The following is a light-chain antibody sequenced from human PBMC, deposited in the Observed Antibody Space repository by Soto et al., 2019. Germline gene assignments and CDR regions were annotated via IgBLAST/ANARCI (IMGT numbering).Light chain of an antibody. J-gene: IGKJ4*01. Sequence: IVMTQSPDSLAVSLGERATINCKSSQTVLYWSDNKNYLAWYQQKPGQPPKLLIYWASTRASGVPDRFSGSGSGTDFTLTISSLEAEDFAVYYCQQYNNWPLTFGGGTKVEIK. CDR3: QQYNNWPLT. CDR1: QTVLYWSDNKNY. CDR2: WAS. V-gene: IGKV4-1*01.